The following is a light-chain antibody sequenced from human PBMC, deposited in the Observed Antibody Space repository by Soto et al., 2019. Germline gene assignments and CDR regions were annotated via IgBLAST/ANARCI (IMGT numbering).Light chain of an antibody. CDR3: QQSYSTPYT. J-gene: IGKJ2*01. V-gene: IGKV1-39*01. CDR1: QSISSY. Sequence: DIQMTQSPSSLSASVGDRVTITCRASQSISSYLNWYQQKPGKVPKLLIYAASSLQSGVPSRFSGSGSGTDFPLTISSLQPEDFATYYCQQSYSTPYTFGQGTKLEIK. CDR2: AAS.